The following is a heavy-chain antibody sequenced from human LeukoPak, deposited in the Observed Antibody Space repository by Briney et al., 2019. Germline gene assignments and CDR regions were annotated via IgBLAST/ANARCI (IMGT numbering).Heavy chain of an antibody. CDR2: ISAYNGNT. CDR3: ARGDDYSNLYYYGMDV. J-gene: IGHJ6*02. V-gene: IGHV1-18*01. CDR1: GYTFTSYG. Sequence: ASVKVSCKASGYTFTSYGISWVRQAPGQGLEWMGWISAYNGNTNYAQKLQGRVTMTTDTSTSTAYMELRSLRSDDTAVYYCARGDDYSNLYYYGMDVWGQGTTVTVSS. D-gene: IGHD4-11*01.